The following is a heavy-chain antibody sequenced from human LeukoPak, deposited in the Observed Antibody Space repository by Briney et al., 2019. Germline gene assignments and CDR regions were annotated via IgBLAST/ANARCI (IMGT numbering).Heavy chain of an antibody. Sequence: PGGSLRLSCAASGFTFSDYWMHWVRQAPGKGLVWVSRINIDGSITTYADSVKGRFTMSRDNAKNTLYLQMNSLRAEDTAVYYCVRSGGALDYWGQGTLVTVSS. CDR2: INIDGSIT. J-gene: IGHJ4*02. CDR1: GFTFSDYW. V-gene: IGHV3-74*01. D-gene: IGHD3-10*01. CDR3: VRSGGALDY.